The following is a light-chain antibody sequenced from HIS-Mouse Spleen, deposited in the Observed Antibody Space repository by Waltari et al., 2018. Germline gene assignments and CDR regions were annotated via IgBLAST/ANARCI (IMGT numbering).Light chain of an antibody. CDR1: QGISSY. J-gene: IGKJ1*01. CDR2: AAS. CDR3: QQYGSSPPWT. Sequence: AIRMTQSPSSLSASTGDRVTITCRASQGISSYLAWYQQKPGKAPKLLIYAASTLQSGVPSRFSGSGSGTDFTLTISRLEPEDFAVYYCQQYGSSPPWTFGQGTKVEIK. V-gene: IGKV1-8*01.